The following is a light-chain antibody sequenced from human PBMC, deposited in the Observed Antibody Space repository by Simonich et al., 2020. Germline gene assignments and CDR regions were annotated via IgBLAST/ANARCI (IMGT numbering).Light chain of an antibody. CDR1: SSNIGAGYD. V-gene: IGLV1-40*01. Sequence: QSVLTQPPSVSGAPGQRVTISCPGSSSNIGAGYDVHWYQQLPGTAPKLLIYGNSHRPSGVPDRFSGSKSGTSASLAITGLQAEDEADYYCQSYDSSLSGVVFGGGTKLTVL. CDR2: GNS. CDR3: QSYDSSLSGVV. J-gene: IGLJ2*01.